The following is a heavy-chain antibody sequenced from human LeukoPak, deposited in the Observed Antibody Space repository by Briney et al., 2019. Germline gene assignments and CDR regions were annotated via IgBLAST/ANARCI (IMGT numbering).Heavy chain of an antibody. V-gene: IGHV3-7*03. CDR2: IKQDGSEK. D-gene: IGHD5-18*01. CDR3: AKGAWIQLWFYDY. J-gene: IGHJ4*02. CDR1: GFTFSSYW. Sequence: GGSLRLSCAASGFTFSSYWMSWVRQAPGKGLEWVANIKQDGSEKYYVDSVKGRFTISRDNSKNTLYLQMNSLRAEDTAVYYCAKGAWIQLWFYDYWGQGTLVTVSS.